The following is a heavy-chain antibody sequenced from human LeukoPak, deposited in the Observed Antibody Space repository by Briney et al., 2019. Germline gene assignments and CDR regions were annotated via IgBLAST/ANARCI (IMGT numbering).Heavy chain of an antibody. V-gene: IGHV3-23*01. D-gene: IGHD2-21*01. Sequence: GGSLRLSCAASGLTFSSYAMNWVRQAPGKGLEWVSSISGGGGSTYYADSVKGRFTISRDNSANTLYLQMNSLRAEDTAVYYCAKALRIAHFDYWGQGALVTVSS. J-gene: IGHJ4*02. CDR2: ISGGGGST. CDR3: AKALRIAHFDY. CDR1: GLTFSSYA.